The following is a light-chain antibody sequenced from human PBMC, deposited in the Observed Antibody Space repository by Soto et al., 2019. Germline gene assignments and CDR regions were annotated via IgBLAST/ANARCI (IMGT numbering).Light chain of an antibody. Sequence: QSVMTQPPSVSAAPGQKVTISCSGSSSNIGGNSVSWYQQHPGKAPKLMIYEVSNRPSGVSNRFSGSKSGNTASLTISGLQAEDEADYYCSSYTSSRWVFGGGTKVTVL. CDR3: SSYTSSRWV. V-gene: IGLV2-14*01. CDR1: SSNIGGNS. CDR2: EVS. J-gene: IGLJ2*01.